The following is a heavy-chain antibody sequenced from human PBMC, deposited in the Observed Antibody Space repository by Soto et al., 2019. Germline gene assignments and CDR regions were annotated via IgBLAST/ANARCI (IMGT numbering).Heavy chain of an antibody. Sequence: GGSLRLSCAASGFTFSSYAMSWVRQAPGKGLEWVSAISGSGGSTYYADSVKGRFTISRDNSKNTLYLQMNSLRAEDTAVYYCAKAPYGDYDYPYFDYWGQGTLVTVSS. D-gene: IGHD4-17*01. CDR1: GFTFSSYA. V-gene: IGHV3-23*01. CDR2: ISGSGGST. CDR3: AKAPYGDYDYPYFDY. J-gene: IGHJ4*02.